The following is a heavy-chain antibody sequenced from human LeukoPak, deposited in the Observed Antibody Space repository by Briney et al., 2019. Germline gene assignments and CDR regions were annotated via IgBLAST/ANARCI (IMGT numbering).Heavy chain of an antibody. Sequence: SETLSLTCTVSGGSISSYYWSWIRQPAGKGLEWIGRIYTSGSTNYNPSLKSRVTISVDTSKNQFSLKLSSVTAADTAVYYCARKGDYGGNSGGAFDIWGQGTMVTVSS. CDR3: ARKGDYGGNSGGAFDI. J-gene: IGHJ3*02. V-gene: IGHV4-4*07. CDR2: IYTSGST. D-gene: IGHD4-23*01. CDR1: GGSISSYY.